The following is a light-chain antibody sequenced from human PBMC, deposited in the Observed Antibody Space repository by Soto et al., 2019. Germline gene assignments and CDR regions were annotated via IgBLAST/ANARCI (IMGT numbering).Light chain of an antibody. CDR2: GAS. Sequence: EIVMTQSPATLSVSPGERATLSCRASQNIDNNLAWYQQKLGQTPRLLIYGASTRATGAPARFSGSGSGTDFTLTISSLEPEDFAVYYCQQRSNWLTFGGGTKVDIK. J-gene: IGKJ4*01. CDR1: QNIDNN. CDR3: QQRSNWLT. V-gene: IGKV3-11*01.